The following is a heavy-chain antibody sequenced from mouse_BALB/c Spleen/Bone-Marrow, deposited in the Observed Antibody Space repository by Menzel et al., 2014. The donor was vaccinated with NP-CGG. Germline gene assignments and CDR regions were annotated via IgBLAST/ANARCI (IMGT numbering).Heavy chain of an antibody. CDR3: ARAYYRYGAYYFDT. D-gene: IGHD2-14*01. V-gene: IGHV3-6*02. J-gene: IGHJ2*01. CDR1: GYSITGSYF. CDR2: ISFDGTN. Sequence: EVKLMESGPGLVKPSQSLSLTCSVTGYSITGSYFWNWIRQFPGNKLEWMGYISFDGTNNYNPSLKNRISITRDTSKNQFILKLSSVTTEHTATFYCARAYYRYGAYYFDTWGQGTTLTVSS.